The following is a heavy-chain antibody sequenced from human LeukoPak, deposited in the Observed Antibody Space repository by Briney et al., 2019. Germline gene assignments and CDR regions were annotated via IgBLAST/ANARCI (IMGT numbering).Heavy chain of an antibody. Sequence: PSETLSLTCAVSSYSISSGYYWAWIRQPPRKGLEWIGTIYHSGSTYYNPSLKSRVTISVDTSKNQFSLKLSSVTAADTAVYYCARQDIVLMVYAPGGFDPWGQGTLVTVSS. CDR2: IYHSGST. D-gene: IGHD2-8*01. CDR3: ARQDIVLMVYAPGGFDP. CDR1: SYSISSGYY. J-gene: IGHJ5*02. V-gene: IGHV4-38-2*01.